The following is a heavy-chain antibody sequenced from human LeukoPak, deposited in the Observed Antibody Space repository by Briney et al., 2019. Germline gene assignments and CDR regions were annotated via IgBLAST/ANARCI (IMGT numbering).Heavy chain of an antibody. D-gene: IGHD3-10*01. CDR1: GFTLSSYA. CDR3: ARDFGAANYYYGMDV. J-gene: IGHJ6*02. CDR2: ISYDGSNK. V-gene: IGHV3-30*04. Sequence: GGSLGLSCEASGFTLSSYAMHWVRKAPGKGLKWLAVISYDGSNKYYADSVKGRFTISRANSKNTLYLQMNSLRAEDTAVYYCARDFGAANYYYGMDVWGQGTTVTVSS.